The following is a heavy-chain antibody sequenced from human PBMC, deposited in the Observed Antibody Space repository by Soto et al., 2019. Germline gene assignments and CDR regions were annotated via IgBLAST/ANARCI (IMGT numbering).Heavy chain of an antibody. CDR3: ARGRYNTGSSIPYFDN. V-gene: IGHV4-4*07. Sequence: QLQLQESGPGLVKPSETVSLTCTVSGDSITSYDWSWMRQPAGKGLEWIGRMFASGSTNYNPSLRSRVTLSIDRAKTQFSLKLNSVTAADTAVYFCARGRYNTGSSIPYFDNWGQGTLVTVSS. CDR1: GDSITSYD. D-gene: IGHD6-6*01. CDR2: MFASGST. J-gene: IGHJ4*02.